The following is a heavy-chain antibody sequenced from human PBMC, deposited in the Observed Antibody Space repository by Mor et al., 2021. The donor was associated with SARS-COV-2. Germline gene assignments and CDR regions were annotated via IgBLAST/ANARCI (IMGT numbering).Heavy chain of an antibody. CDR3: ATRGAAGGQKLDF. D-gene: IGHD6-13*01. V-gene: IGHV3-23*01. CDR2: GAT. J-gene: IGHJ4*02. Sequence: GATFYPDSVKGRFTISRDNARNTLYLQMNSLTVEDTAVYYCATRGAAGGQKLDFWGRGTLVTVSS.